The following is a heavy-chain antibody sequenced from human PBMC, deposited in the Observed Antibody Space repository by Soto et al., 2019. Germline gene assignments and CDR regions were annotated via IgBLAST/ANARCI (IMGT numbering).Heavy chain of an antibody. D-gene: IGHD3-9*01. CDR1: GGSFSGYY. J-gene: IGHJ4*02. V-gene: IGHV4-34*01. CDR2: INHSGST. CDR3: ARKAYYDILTGFDY. Sequence: ETLSLTCAVYGGSFSGYYWSWIRQPPGKGLEWIGEINHSGSTNYNPSLKSRVTISVDTSKNQFSLKLSSVTAADTAVYYCARKAYYDILTGFDYWGQGTLVTVSS.